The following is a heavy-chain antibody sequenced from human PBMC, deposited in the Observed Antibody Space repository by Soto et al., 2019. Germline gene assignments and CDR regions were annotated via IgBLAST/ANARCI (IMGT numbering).Heavy chain of an antibody. D-gene: IGHD5-18*01. V-gene: IGHV4-61*01. Sequence: SETLSLTCTVSGDSVSSGSYYWSWIRQPPGRGLEWIGYIYDSGRTNYNPSLKSRVTMSLDTSKSQFSLKLSSVTAADTAVYYCAREEPGYSYTLAYWGQGALVTVS. CDR2: IYDSGRT. J-gene: IGHJ4*02. CDR3: AREEPGYSYTLAY. CDR1: GDSVSSGSYY.